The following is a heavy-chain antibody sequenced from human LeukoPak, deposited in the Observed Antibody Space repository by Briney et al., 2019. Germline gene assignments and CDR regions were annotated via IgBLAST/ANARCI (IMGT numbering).Heavy chain of an antibody. CDR2: IYYSGST. CDR3: ARLGYYDYVWGSLEYYFDN. D-gene: IGHD3-16*01. Sequence: SETLSLTCTVSGGSISSYYWSWIRQPPGKGLEWIGYIYYSGSTNYNPSLKSRVTISVDTSKNQFSLKLSSVTAADTAVYYCARLGYYDYVWGSLEYYFDNWGQGTLVTVSS. CDR1: GGSISSYY. J-gene: IGHJ4*02. V-gene: IGHV4-59*01.